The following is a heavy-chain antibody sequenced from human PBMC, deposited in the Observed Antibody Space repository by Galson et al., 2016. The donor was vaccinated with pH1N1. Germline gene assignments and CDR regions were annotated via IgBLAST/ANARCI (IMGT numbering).Heavy chain of an antibody. V-gene: IGHV4-61*01. D-gene: IGHD3-3*01. CDR2: ILRTGYT. CDR3: ARGPDGAKSGY. CDR1: GASASSDTDY. J-gene: IGHJ4*02. Sequence: ETLSLTCAVSGASASSDTDYWNWIRQPPGKGLEWIGCILRTGYTAYNPSLKSRVTLSVDTSKNQFSLNLRDATAADTAIYYCARGPDGAKSGYWGQGTLVTVSS.